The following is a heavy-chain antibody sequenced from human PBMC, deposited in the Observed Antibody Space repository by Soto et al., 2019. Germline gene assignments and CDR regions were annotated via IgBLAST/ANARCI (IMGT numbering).Heavy chain of an antibody. CDR3: ARPRRGTAMASVPFDY. J-gene: IGHJ4*02. CDR2: INPNSGGT. D-gene: IGHD5-18*01. Sequence: ASVKVSCKASGYTFTGYYMHWVRQAPGQGLEWMGWINPNSGGTNYAQKFQGRVTMTRDTSISTAYMELSRLRSDDTAVYYCARPRRGTAMASVPFDYWGQGTLVTVSS. CDR1: GYTFTGYY. V-gene: IGHV1-2*02.